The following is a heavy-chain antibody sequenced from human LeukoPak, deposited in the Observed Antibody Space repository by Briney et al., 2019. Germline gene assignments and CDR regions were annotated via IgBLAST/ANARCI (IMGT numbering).Heavy chain of an antibody. Sequence: ASVRVSCKASGYTFTGYYMHWVRQAPGQGLEWMGWINPNSGGTNYAQKFQGRVTMTRDTSISTAYMELSRLRSDDTAVYYCATDYDIPDAFDIWGQGTMVTVSS. V-gene: IGHV1-2*02. CDR2: INPNSGGT. CDR1: GYTFTGYY. CDR3: ATDYDIPDAFDI. J-gene: IGHJ3*02. D-gene: IGHD3-9*01.